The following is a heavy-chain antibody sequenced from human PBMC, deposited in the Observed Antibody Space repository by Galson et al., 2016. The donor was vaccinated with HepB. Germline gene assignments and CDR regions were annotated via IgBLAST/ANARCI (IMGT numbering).Heavy chain of an antibody. CDR2: IIPIFGTA. Sequence: SVKVSCKASGGTFFTYAISWVRQAPGQGLEWMGGIIPIFGTANYAQKFQGRVTINAGESTSTVYMELSSLRSEDTAVYYCAKSSSSPAVYYLYYGMDVWGQGTTVTVSS. D-gene: IGHD6-6*01. V-gene: IGHV1-69*13. J-gene: IGHJ6*02. CDR3: AKSSSSPAVYYLYYGMDV. CDR1: GGTFFTYA.